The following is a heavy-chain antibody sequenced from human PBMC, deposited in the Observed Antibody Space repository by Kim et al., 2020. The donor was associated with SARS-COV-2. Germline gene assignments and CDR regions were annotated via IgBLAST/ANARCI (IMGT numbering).Heavy chain of an antibody. D-gene: IGHD3-10*01. V-gene: IGHV4-59*01. CDR3: ATSGYLDY. Sequence: SETLSLTCTVSGGSTSTYYWNWIRQPPGKGLEWIGYIYYSGSTSYNPSLKSRVTISVDTSKSQFSLRLSSVTAADTAVYYCATSGYLDYWGQGTLVTVSS. J-gene: IGHJ4*02. CDR1: GGSTSTYY. CDR2: IYYSGST.